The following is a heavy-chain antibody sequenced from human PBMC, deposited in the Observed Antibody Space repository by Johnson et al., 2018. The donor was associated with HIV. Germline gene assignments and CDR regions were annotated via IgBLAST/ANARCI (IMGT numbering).Heavy chain of an antibody. CDR3: ARACRDGYTCDAFDI. D-gene: IGHD5-24*01. CDR1: GFTFDDYA. J-gene: IGHJ3*02. Sequence: VQLVESGGGVVRPGGSLRLSCAASGFTFDDYAMSWVRQVPGKGLEWVSGINWNGGTTYYADSVNGRFTISRDNSKNTLYLKMNSLRAEDTALYYCARACRDGYTCDAFDIWGQGTMVTVSS. CDR2: INWNGGTT. V-gene: IGHV3-20*04.